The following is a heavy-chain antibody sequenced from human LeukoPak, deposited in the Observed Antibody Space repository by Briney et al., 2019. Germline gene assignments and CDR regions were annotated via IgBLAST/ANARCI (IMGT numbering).Heavy chain of an antibody. J-gene: IGHJ4*02. V-gene: IGHV3-23*01. Sequence: GGSLRLSCAASGFTFSSYAMSWVRQAPGKGLEWVSAISGSGGSTYYADSRKGRFTISRDNSKNTLYLQMNSLRAEDTAAYYCAKGYYFDILSGYSSLDSWGQGTLVTVSS. CDR1: GFTFSSYA. CDR2: ISGSGGST. D-gene: IGHD3-9*01. CDR3: AKGYYFDILSGYSSLDS.